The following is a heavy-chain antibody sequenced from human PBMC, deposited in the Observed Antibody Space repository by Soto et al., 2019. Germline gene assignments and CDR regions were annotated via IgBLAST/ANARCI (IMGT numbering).Heavy chain of an antibody. D-gene: IGHD6-13*01. CDR3: AREYSSSWYLYFQH. CDR2: MNPSSGNT. J-gene: IGHJ1*01. V-gene: IGHV1-8*01. CDR1: GYTFTSYD. Sequence: QVQLVQSGAEVKKPGASVKVSCKASGYTFTSYDINWVRQATGQGLEWMGWMNPSSGNTGYAQKFQGRVTMTRNTSISTAYMELSSLRSEDTAVYYCAREYSSSWYLYFQHWGQGTLVTVSS.